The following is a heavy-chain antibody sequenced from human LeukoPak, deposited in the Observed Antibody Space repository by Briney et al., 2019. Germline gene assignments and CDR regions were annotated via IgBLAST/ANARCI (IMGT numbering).Heavy chain of an antibody. V-gene: IGHV4-59*01. CDR2: IYYSGST. CDR1: GGSISSYY. CDR3: ARAYYYDSSEYYFDY. Sequence: KPSETLSLTCTVSGGSISSYYWSWIRQPPGKGLEWIGYIYYSGSTNYNPSLKSRVTISVDTSKNQFSLKLSSVTAADTAVYYCARAYYYDSSEYYFDYWGQGTLVTVSS. J-gene: IGHJ4*02. D-gene: IGHD3-22*01.